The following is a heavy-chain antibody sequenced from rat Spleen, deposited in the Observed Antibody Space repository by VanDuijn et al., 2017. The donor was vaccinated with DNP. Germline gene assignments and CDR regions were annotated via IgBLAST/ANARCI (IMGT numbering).Heavy chain of an antibody. CDR1: GFNFNDYW. CDR3: VTRGDPYDNWFAY. D-gene: IGHD4-2*01. V-gene: IGHV4-2*01. J-gene: IGHJ3*01. Sequence: EVKLVESGGGLVQPGRSLKLSCAASGFNFNDYWMGWVRQAPGKGLQWIGEINEDGSIKNYGPPLKDRISFSRDNAQSILYLQMSDLGSEDTGIYYCVTRGDPYDNWFAYWGRGTLVTVSS. CDR2: INEDGSIK.